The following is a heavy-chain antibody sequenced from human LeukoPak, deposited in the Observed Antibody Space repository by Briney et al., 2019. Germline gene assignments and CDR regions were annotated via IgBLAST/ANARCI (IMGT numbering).Heavy chain of an antibody. CDR3: ARQCSPLYYFDY. J-gene: IGHJ4*02. Sequence: ASEKVSCKGSGDTFTSDGISWGGQAPGQGGERMGGISAYKGNTNYAQKIQGRDTITTDTSTSTAYIDLRSLRSDATAVYYCARQCSPLYYFDYWGQGTLVTVSS. CDR1: GDTFTSDG. D-gene: IGHD3-10*02. V-gene: IGHV1-18*01. CDR2: ISAYKGNT.